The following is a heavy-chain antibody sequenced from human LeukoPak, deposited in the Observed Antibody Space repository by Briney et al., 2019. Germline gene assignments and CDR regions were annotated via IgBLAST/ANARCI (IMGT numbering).Heavy chain of an antibody. CDR1: GFXFSAYA. J-gene: IGHJ4*02. D-gene: IGHD3-10*01. CDR3: ATAYDITMIRGSRDSDY. V-gene: IGHV3-23*01. CDR2: ISGSGDRT. Sequence: PGGSLRLSCAGSGFXFSAYAMSWVRQAPGKGLEGVSAISGSGDRTYYADSVKGRFTISRDNSKNTLNLQMNSLRAEDTAVYYCATAYDITMIRGSRDSDYWGQGISVTVSS.